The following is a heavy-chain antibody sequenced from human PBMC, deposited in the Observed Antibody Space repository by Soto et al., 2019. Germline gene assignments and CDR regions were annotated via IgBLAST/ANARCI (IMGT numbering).Heavy chain of an antibody. CDR2: IYYSGST. Sequence: QLQLQESCPGLVKPSQTLSLTCTVSGGSISSGGYYWSWIRQHPGKGLEWIGYIYYSGSTYYNPSLKSLVTISVDTSKNQFSLKLSSVTAADTAVYYCARDWRGYSYGYYYYYGMDVWGQGTTVTVSS. D-gene: IGHD5-18*01. V-gene: IGHV4-31*01. J-gene: IGHJ6*02. CDR1: GGSISSGGYY. CDR3: ARDWRGYSYGYYYYYGMDV.